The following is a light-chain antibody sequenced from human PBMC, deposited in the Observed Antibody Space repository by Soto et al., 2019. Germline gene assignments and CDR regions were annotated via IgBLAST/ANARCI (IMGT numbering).Light chain of an antibody. V-gene: IGKV3-15*01. CDR2: GAS. Sequence: EIVMTQSPGTLSLSPGERATLSCRASQSVSDDYLAWYQHKPGQAPRLLIYGASTGATGIPARFSGSGSGTEFTLTISSLQSEDFAVYYCQQYDNWPWTFGQGTKVDIK. CDR3: QQYDNWPWT. CDR1: QSVSDDY. J-gene: IGKJ1*01.